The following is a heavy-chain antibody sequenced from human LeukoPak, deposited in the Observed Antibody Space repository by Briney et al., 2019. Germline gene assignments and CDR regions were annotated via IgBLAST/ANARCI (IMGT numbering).Heavy chain of an antibody. J-gene: IGHJ4*02. CDR2: IDPNSGGT. V-gene: IGHV1-2*06. D-gene: IGHD5-18*01. CDR1: GYTFTGYY. Sequence: ASVKVSCKASGYTFTGYYMHWVRQAPGQGLEWMGRIDPNSGGTNYAQKFQGRVTMTRDTSISTAYMELSRLRSDDTAVYYCARGYSYGHYFDYWGQETLVTVSS. CDR3: ARGYSYGHYFDY.